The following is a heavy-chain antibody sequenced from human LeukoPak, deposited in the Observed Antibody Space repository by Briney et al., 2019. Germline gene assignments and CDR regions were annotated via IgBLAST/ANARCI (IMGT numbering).Heavy chain of an antibody. D-gene: IGHD3-10*01. Sequence: GGSLRLSCAASGFTFSSYWMHWVRQAPGKGLAWVSRINSDGSSTSYADSVKGRFTISRDNAKNTLYLQMNSLRAEDTAVYYCARVLLWFGESDFDYWGQGTLVTVSS. CDR1: GFTFSSYW. CDR2: INSDGSST. J-gene: IGHJ4*02. V-gene: IGHV3-74*01. CDR3: ARVLLWFGESDFDY.